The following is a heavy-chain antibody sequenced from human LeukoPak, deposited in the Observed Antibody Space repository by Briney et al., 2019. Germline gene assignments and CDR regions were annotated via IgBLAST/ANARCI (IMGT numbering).Heavy chain of an antibody. J-gene: IGHJ5*02. CDR1: GGSISSYY. V-gene: IGHV4-59*01. Sequence: PSETLSLTCTVSGGSISSYYRSWIRQPPGKGLEWIGYIYYSGSTNYNPSLKSRVTISVDTSKNQFSLKLSSVTAADTAVYYCARDLYGEHDSNWFDPWGQGTLVTVSS. CDR3: ARDLYGEHDSNWFDP. D-gene: IGHD4-17*01. CDR2: IYYSGST.